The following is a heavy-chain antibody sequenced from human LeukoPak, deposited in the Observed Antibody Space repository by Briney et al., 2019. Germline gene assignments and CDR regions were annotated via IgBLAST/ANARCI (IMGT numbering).Heavy chain of an antibody. CDR2: IGTSGST. CDR1: GGSISNYY. Sequence: PSETLSLTCTVSGGSISNYYWNWIRQPAGKGLEWIGRIGTSGSTNYNPSLKSRVSISVDTSKNQFSLNLSSVTAADTAVYYCARHRAITGGDAFDIWGQGTMVTVSS. CDR3: ARHRAITGGDAFDI. D-gene: IGHD7-27*01. J-gene: IGHJ3*02. V-gene: IGHV4-4*07.